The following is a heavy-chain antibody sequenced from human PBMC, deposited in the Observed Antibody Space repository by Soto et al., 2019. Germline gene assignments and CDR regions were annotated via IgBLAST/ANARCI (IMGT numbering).Heavy chain of an antibody. CDR1: GGTFINYV. J-gene: IGHJ4*02. CDR2: ITPIFGTA. V-gene: IGHV1-69*06. D-gene: IGHD1-26*01. CDR3: ARGRYRGNYSSAY. Sequence: QVQLVQSGAEVKKPGSSVKVSCKASGGTFINYVISWVRQAPGQGLEWMGGITPIFGTANYAQKFQGRVTITADKATSTAYLELSRLRSEDTAVYYCARGRYRGNYSSAYWGQGTLVTVSS.